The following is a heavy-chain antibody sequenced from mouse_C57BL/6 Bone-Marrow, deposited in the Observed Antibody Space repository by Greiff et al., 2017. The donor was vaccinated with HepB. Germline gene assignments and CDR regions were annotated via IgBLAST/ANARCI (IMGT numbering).Heavy chain of an antibody. CDR3: ASRGSSYAMDY. CDR1: GYAFTNYL. V-gene: IGHV1-54*01. CDR2: INPGSGGT. D-gene: IGHD1-1*01. J-gene: IGHJ4*01. Sequence: QVQLKESGAELVRPGTSVKVSCKASGYAFTNYLIEWVKQRPGQGLEWIGVINPGSGGTNYNEKFKGKATLTADKSSSTAYMQLSSLTSEDSAVYFCASRGSSYAMDYWGQGTSVTVSS.